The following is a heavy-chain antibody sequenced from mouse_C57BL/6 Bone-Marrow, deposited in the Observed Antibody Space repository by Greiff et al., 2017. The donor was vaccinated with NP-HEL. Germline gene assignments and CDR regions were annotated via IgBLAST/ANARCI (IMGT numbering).Heavy chain of an antibody. CDR1: GFTFSDYY. CDR2: ISNGGGST. Sequence: EVQRVESGGGLVQPGGSLKLSCAASGFTFSDYYMYWVRQTPEKRLEWVAYISNGGGSTYYPDTVKGRFTISRDNAKNTLYLQMSRLKSEDTAMYYCARHGEGRGFAYWGQGTLVTVSA. V-gene: IGHV5-12*01. J-gene: IGHJ3*01. CDR3: ARHGEGRGFAY. D-gene: IGHD3-3*01.